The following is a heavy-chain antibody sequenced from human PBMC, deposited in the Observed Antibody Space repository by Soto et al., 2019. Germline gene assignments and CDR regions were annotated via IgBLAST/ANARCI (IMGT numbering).Heavy chain of an antibody. CDR1: GYSFTSYW. CDR2: IDPSDSYT. V-gene: IGHV5-10-1*01. D-gene: IGHD6-19*01. CDR3: ARQLQYSSGWYGGYYYGMDV. Sequence: GESLKIPCKGSGYSFTSYWISWVRQMPGKGLEWMGRIDPSDSYTNYSPSFQGHVTISADKSISTAYLQWSSLKASDTAMYYCARQLQYSSGWYGGYYYGMDVWGQGTTVTVSS. J-gene: IGHJ6*02.